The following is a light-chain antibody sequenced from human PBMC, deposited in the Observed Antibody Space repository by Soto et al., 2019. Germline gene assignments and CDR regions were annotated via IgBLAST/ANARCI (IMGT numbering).Light chain of an antibody. CDR3: SSYTSSSTYV. CDR1: SSDVGTYNY. V-gene: IGLV2-14*01. Sequence: QSALTQPASVSGSPGQSITISCTGTSSDVGTYNYVSWYQLHPGKAPKLMVYEVSNRPSGVSNRFSGSKSGNTASLTISGLQAEDEADYYCSSYTSSSTYVFGTGTRAPS. CDR2: EVS. J-gene: IGLJ1*01.